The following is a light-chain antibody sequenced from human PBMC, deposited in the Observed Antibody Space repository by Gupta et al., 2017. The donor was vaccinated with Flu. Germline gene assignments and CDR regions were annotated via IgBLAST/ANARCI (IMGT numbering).Light chain of an antibody. V-gene: IGKV1-16*01. J-gene: IGKJ3*01. CDR1: QDISHY. CDR2: AAS. CDR3: QQDSSYPFT. Sequence: DIQMTQSPSSLSASVGDRVTITCRASQDISHYLAWFQQKPGNAPKSLIYAASRVQSGVPSRFSGSGSGTEFTLTISSLQPEDFATYYCQQDSSYPFTFGHGTKVDVK.